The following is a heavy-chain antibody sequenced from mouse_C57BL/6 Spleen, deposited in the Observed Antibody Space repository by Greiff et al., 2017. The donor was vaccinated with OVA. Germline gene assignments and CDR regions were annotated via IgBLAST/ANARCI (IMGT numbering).Heavy chain of an antibody. Sequence: QVQLQQSGAELVRPGASVKMSCKASGYTFTSYNMHWVKQTSRQGLEWVGAIYPGNGDTSYHQKFKGKATLTVDKSASTAYMQLSSLTSEDSAVYFCARGGHFYCLDYWGQGTTLTVSS. CDR3: ARGGHFYCLDY. J-gene: IGHJ2*01. V-gene: IGHV1-12*01. D-gene: IGHD3-1*01. CDR1: GYTFTSYN. CDR2: IYPGNGDT.